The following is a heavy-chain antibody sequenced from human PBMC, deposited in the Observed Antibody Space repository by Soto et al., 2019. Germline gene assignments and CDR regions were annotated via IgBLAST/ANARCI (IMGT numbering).Heavy chain of an antibody. J-gene: IGHJ5*02. Sequence: QMQLVQSGPEVKKPGTSGNVSCKASGFTFTSSSVQWVRQARGQGLEGIGWFVVGTGDTKYARKFQERVTFDRDISTTTAYMEVSSLPSDDTAVYYCAADRGYLWGQGTLVTVSS. CDR3: AADRGYL. CDR1: GFTFTSSS. V-gene: IGHV1-58*01. CDR2: FVVGTGDT. D-gene: IGHD3-10*01.